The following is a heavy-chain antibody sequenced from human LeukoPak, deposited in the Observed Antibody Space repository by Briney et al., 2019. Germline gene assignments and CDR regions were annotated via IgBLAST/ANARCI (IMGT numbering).Heavy chain of an antibody. CDR2: ISSSGSYK. Sequence: PGGSLRLSCTTSGFTFRSSSFNWVRQVPGKGLDWVASISSSGSYKYYSDSVEGRFTISRDNAKDSLFLQMGSLRVEDTAVYFCARELGNGDTYANVPLGHWGQGTLVTVSS. CDR1: GFTFRSSS. V-gene: IGHV3-21*01. D-gene: IGHD5-18*01. J-gene: IGHJ4*02. CDR3: ARELGNGDTYANVPLGH.